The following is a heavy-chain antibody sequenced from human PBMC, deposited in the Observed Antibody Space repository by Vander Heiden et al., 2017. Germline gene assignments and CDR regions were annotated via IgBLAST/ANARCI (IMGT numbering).Heavy chain of an antibody. V-gene: IGHV3-15*01. CDR2: FKSKSEGGTT. D-gene: IGHD6-6*01. CDR3: TTERAIAARPLFDS. Sequence: EVQLVESGGGLVKPGGSLRLPCAASGFTFSNAWMGLVRQALGKGRECVGHFKSKSEGGTTHYAAPVKGRFTISRDDSKNMVYRQMNGLKTEDTAVYYCTTERAIAARPLFDSWGQGTPVTVSS. J-gene: IGHJ4*02. CDR1: GFTFSNAW.